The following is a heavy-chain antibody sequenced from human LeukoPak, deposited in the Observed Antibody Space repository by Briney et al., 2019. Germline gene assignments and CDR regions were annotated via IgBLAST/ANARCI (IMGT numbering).Heavy chain of an antibody. CDR3: VGGPSSSWFDY. V-gene: IGHV3-53*01. Sequence: GGSLRLSCAASGFSVSSNYMSWVRQAPGKGLEWVSVIYNSGTTKYADSVKGRFTISRDNSKNTLYLQMNSLRTEDTAVYYCVGGPSSSWFDYWGQGTLVTVSS. D-gene: IGHD6-13*01. J-gene: IGHJ4*02. CDR1: GFSVSSNY. CDR2: IYNSGTT.